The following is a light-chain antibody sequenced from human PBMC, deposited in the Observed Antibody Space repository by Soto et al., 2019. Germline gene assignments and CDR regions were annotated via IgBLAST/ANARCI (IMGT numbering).Light chain of an antibody. CDR2: DVS. CDR3: CSDAGSYTSV. J-gene: IGLJ2*01. V-gene: IGLV2-11*01. CDR1: SSGVGTYNY. Sequence: QSALTQPRSVSGSPGQAVTISCTGTSSGVGTYNYVSWYQQHPGKAPKLMIYDVSQRPSRITDRFSGSKSGNTASLTSSGLQAKDESDYYCCSDAGSYTSVFGGGTQLTVL.